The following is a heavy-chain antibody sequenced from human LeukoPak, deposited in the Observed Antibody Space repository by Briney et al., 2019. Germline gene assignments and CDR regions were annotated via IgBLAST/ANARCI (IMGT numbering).Heavy chain of an antibody. Sequence: SETLSLTCTVSGGSISSSSYYWGWIRQPPGKGLEWIGEINRSGSTNYNPSLKSRVTISVDTSKNQFSLKLSSVTAADTAVYYCARDNFGFDYWGQGTLVTVSS. CDR1: GGSISSSSYY. V-gene: IGHV4-39*07. D-gene: IGHD1-20*01. CDR2: INRSGST. J-gene: IGHJ4*02. CDR3: ARDNFGFDY.